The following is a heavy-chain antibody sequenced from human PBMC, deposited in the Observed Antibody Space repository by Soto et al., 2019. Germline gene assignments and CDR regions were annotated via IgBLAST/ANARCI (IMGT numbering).Heavy chain of an antibody. CDR1: GDSVSSNSAA. CDR2: TYYRSKWYN. J-gene: IGHJ5*02. V-gene: IGHV6-1*01. CDR3: TRDAGELVTATLGWLDP. D-gene: IGHD2-21*02. Sequence: SQTLSLTCAISGDSVSSNSAAWNWIRQSPSRGLEWLGRTYYRSKWYNEYALSVNSRITINPDPSKNQFSLQLDSVTPEDTAVYYCTRDAGELVTATLGWLDPWGPGTLVTVSS.